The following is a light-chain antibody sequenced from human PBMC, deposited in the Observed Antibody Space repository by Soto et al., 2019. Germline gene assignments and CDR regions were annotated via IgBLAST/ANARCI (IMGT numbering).Light chain of an antibody. CDR3: QQFGSSRT. Sequence: MTQSPATLSVSPGETATLSCRTNYSIGSNLAWYQQKPGQAPRLLIYDASTRATGIPDRFSGSGSGTDFTLTISRLEPEDFAVYYCQQFGSSRTFGQGTKVDIK. V-gene: IGKV3-20*01. CDR1: YSIGSN. J-gene: IGKJ1*01. CDR2: DAS.